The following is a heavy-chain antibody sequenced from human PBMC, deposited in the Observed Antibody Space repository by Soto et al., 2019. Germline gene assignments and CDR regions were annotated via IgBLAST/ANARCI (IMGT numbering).Heavy chain of an antibody. Sequence: VQLVESGGGLVMPGESLRLSCAASGFTFSDHYMSWLRQAPGKGLEWVSAISGSGGSTYYADSVKGRFTISRDNSKNTLYLQMNSLRAEDTAVYYCATIVVVPAAPTDYGMDVCGQGTTVTVSS. CDR3: ATIVVVPAAPTDYGMDV. CDR1: GFTFSDHY. CDR2: ISGSGGST. D-gene: IGHD2-2*01. J-gene: IGHJ6*02. V-gene: IGHV3-23*04.